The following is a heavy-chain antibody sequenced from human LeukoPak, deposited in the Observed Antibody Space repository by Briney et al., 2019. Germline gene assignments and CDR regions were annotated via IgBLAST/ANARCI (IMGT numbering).Heavy chain of an antibody. CDR1: GYSISSGYY. J-gene: IGHJ3*02. D-gene: IGHD6-19*01. CDR2: IYHSGYT. V-gene: IGHV4-38-2*02. Sequence: SETLSLTCSVSGYSISSGYYWGWIRQPPGKGLEWIGSIYHSGYTYYNPSLKSRVTISVDTSKNQFSLKLSSVTAADTAVYYCAREAYSSGWGDAFDIWGQGTMVTVSS. CDR3: AREAYSSGWGDAFDI.